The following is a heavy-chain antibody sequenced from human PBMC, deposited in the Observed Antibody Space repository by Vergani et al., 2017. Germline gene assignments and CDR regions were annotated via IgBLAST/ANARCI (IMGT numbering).Heavy chain of an antibody. Sequence: QVQLQESGPGLVKPPGTLSLTCAVSGGSISSSNWWSWVRQPPGKGLEWIGEIYHSGSTNYNPSLKSRVAISVDKSKNQFSLKLSSVTAADTAVYYCARVIGGSCYRCWYFDLWGRGTLVTVSS. CDR3: ARVIGGSCYRCWYFDL. D-gene: IGHD2-15*01. V-gene: IGHV4-4*03. J-gene: IGHJ2*01. CDR2: IYHSGST. CDR1: GGSISSSNW.